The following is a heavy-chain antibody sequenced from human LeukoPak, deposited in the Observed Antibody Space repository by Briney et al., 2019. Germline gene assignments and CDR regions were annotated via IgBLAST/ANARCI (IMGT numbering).Heavy chain of an antibody. Sequence: GGSLRLSCAASGFTFSSYGMHWVRQAPGKGLEWVAFIRYDGSNKYYADSVKGRFTISRDNSKNTLYLQMNSLRAEDTAVYYCARAYGSSGYFQLPIDYWGQGTLVTVSS. CDR3: ARAYGSSGYFQLPIDY. CDR1: GFTFSSYG. J-gene: IGHJ4*02. V-gene: IGHV3-30*02. D-gene: IGHD3-22*01. CDR2: IRYDGSNK.